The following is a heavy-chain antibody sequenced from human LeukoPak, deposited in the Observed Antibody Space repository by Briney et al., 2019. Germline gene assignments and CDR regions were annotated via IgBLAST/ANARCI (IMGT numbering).Heavy chain of an antibody. CDR2: INHSRST. CDR3: ARGSRLRRYYYYYGMDV. J-gene: IGHJ6*02. D-gene: IGHD4-17*01. V-gene: IGHV4-34*01. Sequence: SETLSLTCAVYGGSFSGYYWSWIRQPPGKGLGWIGEINHSRSTNYNPSLKSRVTISVDTSKNQFSLKLSSVTAADTAVYYCARGSRLRRYYYYYGMDVWGQGTTVTVSS. CDR1: GGSFSGYY.